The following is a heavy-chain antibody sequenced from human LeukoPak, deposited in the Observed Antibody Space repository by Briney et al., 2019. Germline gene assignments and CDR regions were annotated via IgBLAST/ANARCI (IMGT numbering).Heavy chain of an antibody. J-gene: IGHJ4*02. D-gene: IGHD3/OR15-3a*01. V-gene: IGHV4-38-2*02. Sequence: PSETLSLTCTVSGYPISSGYYWGWIRQPPGKGLEWIGSIYHSGSTNYNPSLKSRVTISADMSKNQLSLQLTSVTAADTAVYYCARQTLGLLYFDSWGQGTLAIVSS. CDR2: IYHSGST. CDR3: ARQTLGLLYFDS. CDR1: GYPISSGYY.